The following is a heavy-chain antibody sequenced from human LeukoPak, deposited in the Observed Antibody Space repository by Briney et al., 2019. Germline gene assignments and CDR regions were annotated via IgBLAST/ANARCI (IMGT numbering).Heavy chain of an antibody. D-gene: IGHD2-2*01. J-gene: IGHJ4*02. V-gene: IGHV3-53*01. CDR1: GFTVSGNY. CDR3: ARIPTIVVVPAAIDY. Sequence: GSLRLSCAASGFTVSGNYMHWVRQAPGKGLEWVSVIYSGGRTYYADSVKGRFTISRDNAKNSLYLQMNSLRAEDTAVYYCARIPTIVVVPAAIDYWGQGTLVTVSS. CDR2: IYSGGRT.